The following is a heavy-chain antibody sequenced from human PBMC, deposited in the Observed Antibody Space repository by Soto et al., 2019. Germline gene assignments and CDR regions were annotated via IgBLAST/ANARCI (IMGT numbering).Heavy chain of an antibody. CDR3: TREVDIVATGDY. CDR1: GFMFTSYA. D-gene: IGHD5-12*01. Sequence: EVQLLESGGDLVQPGGSLRLSCEASGFMFTSYAMSWVRQAPGKGLEWVSSITGTGGTTYYADSVKGRFTVSRDSSKNTLYLQMNSLRAEGTAVYYCTREVDIVATGDYWGQGTLVTVSS. CDR2: ITGTGGTT. V-gene: IGHV3-23*01. J-gene: IGHJ4*02.